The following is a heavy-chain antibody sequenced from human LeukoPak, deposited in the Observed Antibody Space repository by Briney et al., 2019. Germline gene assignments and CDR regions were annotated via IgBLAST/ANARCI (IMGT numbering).Heavy chain of an antibody. CDR2: IPYDGSNK. CDR3: AKNYDSSGYYYAFDY. J-gene: IGHJ4*02. CDR1: GFKFNLYA. Sequence: GGSLRLSCATSGFKFNLYAMTWVRQAPGKGLEWVAVIPYDGSNKYCADSVKGRFTITRDNSKNTLYLQMNSLRAEDTAVYYCAKNYDSSGYYYAFDYWGQGTLVTVSS. D-gene: IGHD3-22*01. V-gene: IGHV3-30*18.